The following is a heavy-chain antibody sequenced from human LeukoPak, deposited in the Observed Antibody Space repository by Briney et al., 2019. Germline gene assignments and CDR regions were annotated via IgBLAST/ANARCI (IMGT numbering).Heavy chain of an antibody. CDR1: GFTVSSNY. V-gene: IGHV3-53*01. Sequence: GGSLRLSCAASGFTVSSNYMSWVRQAPGKGLEWVSGIYSGGSTYSADSVKARFTISRDNSKNTLYLQMNSLRAEDTAVYYCARDRDEGYWGQGTLVTVSS. J-gene: IGHJ4*02. CDR3: ARDRDEGY. CDR2: IYSGGST. D-gene: IGHD3-10*01.